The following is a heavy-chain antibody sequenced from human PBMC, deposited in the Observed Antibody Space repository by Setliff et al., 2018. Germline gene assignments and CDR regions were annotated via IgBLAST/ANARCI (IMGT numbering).Heavy chain of an antibody. CDR3: AAPFGDLYDYNMDV. J-gene: IGHJ6*02. CDR2: IVVGSGNA. CDR1: GFTFTSSA. D-gene: IGHD3-10*01. V-gene: IGHV1-58*01. Sequence: GASVKVSCKASGFTFTSSAVQWVRQARGQRLEWIGWIVVGSGNANYAKKFQERVIITRYMSTSTAFMELSSLRSEDTAVYSCAAPFGDLYDYNMDVWGQGTTVTVSS.